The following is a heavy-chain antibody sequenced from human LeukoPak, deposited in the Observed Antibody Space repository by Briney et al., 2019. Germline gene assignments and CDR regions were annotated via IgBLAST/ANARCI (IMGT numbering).Heavy chain of an antibody. D-gene: IGHD3-16*01. V-gene: IGHV3-30*03. J-gene: IGHJ6*03. CDR1: GFIFSIHG. CDR3: ARTAMSWGRWGYYYYYYMDV. CDR2: ISYDGSNK. Sequence: GGSLRLSCVASGFIFSIHGMNWVRQAPGKGLEWVAVISYDGSNKYYADSVKGRFTISRDNSKNTLYLQMNSLRAEDTAVYYCARTAMSWGRWGYYYYYYMDVWGKGTTVTVSS.